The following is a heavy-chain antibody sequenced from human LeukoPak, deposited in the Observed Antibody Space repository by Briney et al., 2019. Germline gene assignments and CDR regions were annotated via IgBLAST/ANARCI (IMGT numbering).Heavy chain of an antibody. D-gene: IGHD3-16*01. Sequence: SVKVSCKASGGTFRNYAFSWVRQAPGQGLEWMGGILPIFGTANYPQKFQGRLTITADELTSTAYMELSSLRSEDTAVYYCARDRYNSTFLGEVTIRRFVDACEIWGLGTMVTVSS. J-gene: IGHJ3*02. CDR1: GGTFRNYA. CDR3: ARDRYNSTFLGEVTIRRFVDACEI. CDR2: ILPIFGTA. V-gene: IGHV1-69*01.